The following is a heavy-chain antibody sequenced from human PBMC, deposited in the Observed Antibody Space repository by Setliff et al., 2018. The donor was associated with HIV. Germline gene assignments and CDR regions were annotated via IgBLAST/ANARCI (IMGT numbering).Heavy chain of an antibody. Sequence: GGSLRLSCAASGFSFSAYSMNWVRQAPGKGLEWVSYISRSGDTIDYADSVKGRFTISRDNAKNSVSLQMNSLRVEDTAVYYCARDDWTCSDGTCFPITFDYWGQGTLVTVSS. CDR3: ARDDWTCSDGTCFPITFDY. CDR2: ISRSGDTI. CDR1: GFSFSAYS. J-gene: IGHJ4*02. V-gene: IGHV3-48*01. D-gene: IGHD2-15*01.